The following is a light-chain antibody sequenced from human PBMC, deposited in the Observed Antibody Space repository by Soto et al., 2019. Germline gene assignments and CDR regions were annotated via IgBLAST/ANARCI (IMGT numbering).Light chain of an antibody. CDR3: QQYDNWLGT. J-gene: IGKJ1*01. V-gene: IGKV3D-15*01. CDR2: GAS. Sequence: EIVMTQSPATLSVSPGERATLSCRASQSVSSNLAWYQQTPGQAPRLLIYGASTRATGIPARFSGSGSGTEFTLTISSLQSEDFAVYYCQQYDNWLGTFGQGTKVDTK. CDR1: QSVSSN.